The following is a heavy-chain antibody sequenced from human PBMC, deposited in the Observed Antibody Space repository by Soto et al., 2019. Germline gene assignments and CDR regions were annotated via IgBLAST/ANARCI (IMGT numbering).Heavy chain of an antibody. J-gene: IGHJ4*02. CDR1: GYSFTSYW. D-gene: IGHD3-22*01. Sequence: PGESLKISCKGSGYSFTSYWIGWVRQMPGKGLEWMGIIYPGDSDTRYSPSFQGQVTISADKSISTAYLQWSSLKASDTAMYYCARLAYYYDSSGDYYFDYWGQGALVTVSS. CDR3: ARLAYYYDSSGDYYFDY. V-gene: IGHV5-51*01. CDR2: IYPGDSDT.